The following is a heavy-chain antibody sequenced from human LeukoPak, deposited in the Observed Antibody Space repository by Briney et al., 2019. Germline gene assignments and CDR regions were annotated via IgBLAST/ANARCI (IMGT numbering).Heavy chain of an antibody. CDR1: GGSISSYY. CDR2: IYYSGST. D-gene: IGHD1-1*01. Sequence: PSETLSLTCTVSGGSISSYYWSWIRQPPGKGLGWIGYIYYSGSTNYNPSLKSRVTISVDTSKNQFSLKLSSVTAADTAVYYCARLYNSDYGMDVWGQGTLVTVPS. V-gene: IGHV4-59*01. J-gene: IGHJ6*02. CDR3: ARLYNSDYGMDV.